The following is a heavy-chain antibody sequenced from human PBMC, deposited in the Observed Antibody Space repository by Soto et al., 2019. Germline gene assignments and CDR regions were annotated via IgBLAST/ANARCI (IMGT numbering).Heavy chain of an antibody. CDR1: GGTFSSYA. CDR2: IIPIFGTA. Sequence: QVQLVQSGAEVKKPGSSVKVSCKASGGTFSSYAISWVRQAPGQGLEWMGGIIPIFGTANYAQKFQGRVTITADESTSTAYMKLSSLRSEDTAVYYCARDFDCSSTSCSYYYGMDVWGQGTTVTVSS. CDR3: ARDFDCSSTSCSYYYGMDV. J-gene: IGHJ6*02. V-gene: IGHV1-69*01. D-gene: IGHD2-2*01.